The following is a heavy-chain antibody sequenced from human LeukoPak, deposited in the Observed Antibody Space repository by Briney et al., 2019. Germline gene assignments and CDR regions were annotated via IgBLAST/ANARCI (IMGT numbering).Heavy chain of an antibody. CDR2: INPNSGGT. V-gene: IGHV1-2*02. CDR3: ARDVYSSSWYWFDP. Sequence: ASVKVSCKASGYTFTGYYMHWVRQAPGQGLAWMGWINPNSGGTNYAQKFQGRVTLTRDTSISTAYMELSRLRSDDTAVYYCARDVYSSSWYWFDPWGQGTLVTVSS. CDR1: GYTFTGYY. J-gene: IGHJ5*02. D-gene: IGHD6-13*01.